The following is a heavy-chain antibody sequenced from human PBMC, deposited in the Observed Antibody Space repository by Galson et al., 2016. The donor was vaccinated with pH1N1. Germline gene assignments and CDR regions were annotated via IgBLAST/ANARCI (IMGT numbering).Heavy chain of an antibody. CDR3: ARAIGSRSAY. D-gene: IGHD3-16*02. CDR2: ISAVDTKT. V-gene: IGHV3-23*01. J-gene: IGHJ4*02. CDR1: GFTFSNYP. Sequence: SLRLSCAASGFTFSNYPMSWVRQAPGKGLDWVSTISAVDTKTYYADSVKGRFTISRDNSESVLYLQMNSLRGEDTSLYYCARAIGSRSAYWGQGTLVTVSS.